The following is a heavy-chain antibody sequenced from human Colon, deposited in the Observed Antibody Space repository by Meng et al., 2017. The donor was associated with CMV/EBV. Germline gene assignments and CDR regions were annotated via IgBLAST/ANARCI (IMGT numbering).Heavy chain of an antibody. Sequence: SLKISCTASGFTLDNYAIHWVRQVPGKGLQWVSRLNSHGIAFADSVKGRFTISRDNAKNSLYLQMDDLRAEDTAVYYCARDLARGSSADAFDLWGQGTVVTVSS. J-gene: IGHJ3*01. V-gene: IGHV3-9*01. CDR2: LNSHGI. D-gene: IGHD3-10*01. CDR3: ARDLARGSSADAFDL. CDR1: GFTLDNYA.